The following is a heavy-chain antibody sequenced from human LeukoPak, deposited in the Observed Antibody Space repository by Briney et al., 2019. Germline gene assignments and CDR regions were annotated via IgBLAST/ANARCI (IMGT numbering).Heavy chain of an antibody. D-gene: IGHD3-10*01. Sequence: GESLKISCKGSGYSFTSYWIGRVRQMPGKGLEWMGIIYPGDSDTRYSPSFQGQVTISADESISTAYLQWSSLKASDTAMYYCAGGSGSAADYSDYWGQGTLVTVSS. CDR2: IYPGDSDT. V-gene: IGHV5-51*01. CDR1: GYSFTSYW. CDR3: AGGSGSAADYSDY. J-gene: IGHJ4*02.